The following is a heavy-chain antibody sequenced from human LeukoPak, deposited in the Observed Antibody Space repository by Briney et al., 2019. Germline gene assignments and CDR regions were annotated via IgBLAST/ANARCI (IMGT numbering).Heavy chain of an antibody. V-gene: IGHV1-18*01. Sequence: ASVKVSCKASGYTFTSYGISWVRQAPGQGLEWMGWISAYNGNTNYAQKLQGRVTMTTDTSTSTAYMELRSLRSEDTAVYYCAADYYDSSGYYCFDYWGQGTLVTVSS. CDR1: GYTFTSYG. CDR2: ISAYNGNT. CDR3: AADYYDSSGYYCFDY. J-gene: IGHJ4*02. D-gene: IGHD3-22*01.